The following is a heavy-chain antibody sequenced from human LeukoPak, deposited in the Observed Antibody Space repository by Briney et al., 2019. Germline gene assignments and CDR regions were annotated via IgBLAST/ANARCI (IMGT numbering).Heavy chain of an antibody. CDR3: ARVESSTVTTRTYYYYGMDV. Sequence: ASVKVSCKASGGTFSSYAISWVRQAPGQGLEWMGWISAYNGNTNYAQKLQGRVTMTTDTSTSTAYMELRSLRSDDTAVYYCARVESSTVTTRTYYYYGMDVWGQGTTVTVSS. CDR1: GGTFSSYA. D-gene: IGHD4-17*01. J-gene: IGHJ6*02. CDR2: ISAYNGNT. V-gene: IGHV1-18*01.